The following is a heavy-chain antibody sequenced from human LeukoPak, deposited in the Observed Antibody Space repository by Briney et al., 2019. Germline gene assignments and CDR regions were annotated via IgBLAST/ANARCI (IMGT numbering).Heavy chain of an antibody. J-gene: IGHJ4*02. V-gene: IGHV4-59*01. CDR2: IYYSGST. CDR3: ARGRVAAAGTGFDY. CDR1: GGSISSYY. D-gene: IGHD6-13*01. Sequence: PSETLSLTCTVSGGSISSYYWSWIRQPPGKGLEWIGYIYYSGSTNYNPSLKSRVTISVDTSKNQFYLKLSSVTAADTAVYYCARGRVAAAGTGFDYWGQGTLVTVSS.